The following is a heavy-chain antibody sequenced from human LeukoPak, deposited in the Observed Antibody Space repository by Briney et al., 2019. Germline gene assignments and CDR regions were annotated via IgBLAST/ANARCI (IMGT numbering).Heavy chain of an antibody. CDR2: MSSSGTYM. J-gene: IGHJ6*03. Sequence: GGSLRLSCAASGFTFRSFSMNWVRQAPGKGLEWVSSMSSSGTYMYHADSVKGRFSISRDNAKNSLYLQMNSLRDEDTAVYYCARVIPDFWTDNLYSYYYMDVWGKGTTVTVSS. CDR1: GFTFRSFS. D-gene: IGHD3/OR15-3a*01. CDR3: ARVIPDFWTDNLYSYYYMDV. V-gene: IGHV3-21*01.